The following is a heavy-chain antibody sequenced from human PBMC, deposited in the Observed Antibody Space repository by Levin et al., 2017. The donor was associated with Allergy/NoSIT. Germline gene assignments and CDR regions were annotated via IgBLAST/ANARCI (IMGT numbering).Heavy chain of an antibody. J-gene: IGHJ2*01. Sequence: GESLKISCKGSGYSFTSYWIGWVRQMPGKGLEWMGIIYPGDSDTRYSPSFQGQVTISADKSISTAYLQWSSLKASDTAMYYCARVHIFEYSSSSEGYWYFDLWGRGTLVTVSS. CDR2: IYPGDSDT. CDR3: ARVHIFEYSSSSEGYWYFDL. V-gene: IGHV5-51*01. CDR1: GYSFTSYW. D-gene: IGHD6-6*01.